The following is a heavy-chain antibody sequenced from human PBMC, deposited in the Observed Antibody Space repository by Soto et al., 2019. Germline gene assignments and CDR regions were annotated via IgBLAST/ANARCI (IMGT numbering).Heavy chain of an antibody. CDR3: AISYCSSTSCQDAFDI. D-gene: IGHD2-2*01. Sequence: ASVKVSCKASGYTFTSYDINWVRQATGQGLEWMGWMNPNSGNTGYAQKFQGRVTMTRNTSISTAYMELSSLRSEDTAVYYCAISYCSSTSCQDAFDIWGQGTRVTVAS. J-gene: IGHJ3*02. V-gene: IGHV1-8*01. CDR2: MNPNSGNT. CDR1: GYTFTSYD.